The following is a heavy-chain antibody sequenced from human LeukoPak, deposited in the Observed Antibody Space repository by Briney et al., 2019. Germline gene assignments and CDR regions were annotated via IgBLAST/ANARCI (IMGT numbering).Heavy chain of an antibody. D-gene: IGHD7-27*01. CDR2: INPNSGGT. V-gene: IGHV1-2*02. J-gene: IGHJ4*02. CDR3: ARRTGVYPHFDY. Sequence: ASVKVSCKVSGYTLTELSMHWVRQAPGQGLEWMGWINPNSGGTNYAQKFQGRVTMTRDTSISTAYMELSRLRSDDTAVYYCARRTGVYPHFDYWGQGTLVTVSS. CDR1: GYTLTELS.